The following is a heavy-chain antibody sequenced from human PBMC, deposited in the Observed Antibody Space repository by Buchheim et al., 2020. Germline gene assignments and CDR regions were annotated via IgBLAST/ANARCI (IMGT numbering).Heavy chain of an antibody. CDR1: GFTFSSYW. CDR2: IKQDGSEK. Sequence: EVQLVESGGGLVQPGGSLRLSCAASGFTFSSYWMSWVRQAPGKGLEWVANIKQDGSEKYYVDSVKGRFTISRDNAKNSLYLQMNSLRAEDTAVYYCARRHNWNPPRAYYYYYGMDVWGQGTT. CDR3: ARRHNWNPPRAYYYYYGMDV. J-gene: IGHJ6*02. D-gene: IGHD1-1*01. V-gene: IGHV3-7*01.